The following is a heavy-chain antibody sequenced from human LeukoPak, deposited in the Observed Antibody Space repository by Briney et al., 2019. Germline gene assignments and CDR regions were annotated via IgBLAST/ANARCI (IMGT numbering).Heavy chain of an antibody. CDR1: GYTFTSYD. V-gene: IGHV1-2*02. D-gene: IGHD6-19*01. CDR2: INPNSGGT. Sequence: ASVKVSCKASGYTFTSYDINWVRQAPGQGLEWMGWINPNSGGTNYAQKFQGRVTMTRDTSISTAYMELSRLRSDDTAVYYCASNGYSSGWSLHYYYYGMDVWGQGTTVTVSS. J-gene: IGHJ6*02. CDR3: ASNGYSSGWSLHYYYYGMDV.